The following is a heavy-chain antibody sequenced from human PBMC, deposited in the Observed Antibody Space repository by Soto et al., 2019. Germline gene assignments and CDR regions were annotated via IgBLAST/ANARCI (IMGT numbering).Heavy chain of an antibody. V-gene: IGHV3-23*01. CDR2: ISGSGGST. CDR3: AKDATWIQLWFYY. CDR1: GFTFSSYA. J-gene: IGHJ4*02. D-gene: IGHD5-18*01. Sequence: SLRLSCAASGFTFSSYAMSWVRQAPGKGLEWLSAISGSGGSTYYADSVKGRFTISRDNSKNTLYLQMNSLRAEDTAVYYCAKDATWIQLWFYYWGQGTLVTVSS.